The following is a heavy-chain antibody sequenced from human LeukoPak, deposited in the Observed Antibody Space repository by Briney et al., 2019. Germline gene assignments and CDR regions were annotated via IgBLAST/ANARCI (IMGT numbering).Heavy chain of an antibody. V-gene: IGHV3-21*01. CDR3: ARDRVVVVAATDYNWFDP. D-gene: IGHD2-15*01. Sequence: GGSLRLSCAASGFTFSSYGMHWVRQAPGKGLEWVSSISSSSSYIYYADSVKGRFTISRDNAKNSLYLQMNSLRAEDTAVYYCARDRVVVVAATDYNWFDPWGQGTLVTVSS. J-gene: IGHJ5*02. CDR1: GFTFSSYG. CDR2: ISSSSSYI.